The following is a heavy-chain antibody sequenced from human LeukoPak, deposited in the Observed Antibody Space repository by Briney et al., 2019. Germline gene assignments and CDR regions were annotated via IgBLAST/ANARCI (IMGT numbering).Heavy chain of an antibody. Sequence: GGSLRLSCTASGFTFGDYAMSWFRQAPGKGLEWVSYINTGGSTIYYADSVKGRFTISRDNAKNSLYLQMNSLRAEDTAVYYCARGHYGLDYWGQGTLVTVSS. CDR2: INTGGSTI. CDR3: ARGHYGLDY. J-gene: IGHJ4*02. CDR1: GFTFGDYA. D-gene: IGHD4-17*01. V-gene: IGHV3-11*04.